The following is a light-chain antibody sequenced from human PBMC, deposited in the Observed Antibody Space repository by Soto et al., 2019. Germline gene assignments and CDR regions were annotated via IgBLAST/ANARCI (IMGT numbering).Light chain of an antibody. V-gene: IGKV3-20*01. CDR1: QSVGSSN. CDR3: QHYGSSPLLA. CDR2: SAS. J-gene: IGKJ4*01. Sequence: EVVLTQSPGTLSLSPGERATLSCRASQSVGSSNLVGYQQKPGQAPRLLVSSASGRATGIPDRFSGSGSGTDFTHTISRLEREDFAVYFCQHYGSSPLLAFGGVTKVEIK.